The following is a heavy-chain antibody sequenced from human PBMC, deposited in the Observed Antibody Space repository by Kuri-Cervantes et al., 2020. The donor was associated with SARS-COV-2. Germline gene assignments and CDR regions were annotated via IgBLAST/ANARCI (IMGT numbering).Heavy chain of an antibody. Sequence: GESLKISCAASGFTFNTCAMHWVRQAPGKGLEWVAMVSSDGTNQSYADSVKGRFTISRDNSKNTLHLQITSLRTEDTGVFYCARARVGVFDFWGREPWSPSPQ. CDR2: VSSDGTNQ. J-gene: IGHJ4*02. CDR1: GFTFNTCA. V-gene: IGHV3-30*04. CDR3: ARARVGVFDF. D-gene: IGHD2-21*01.